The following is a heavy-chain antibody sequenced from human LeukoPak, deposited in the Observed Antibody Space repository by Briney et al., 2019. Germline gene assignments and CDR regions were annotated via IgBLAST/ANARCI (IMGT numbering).Heavy chain of an antibody. CDR3: VRVKGSYFDY. D-gene: IGHD2-15*01. CDR1: GFPLSSYS. V-gene: IGHV3-48*01. CDR2: ISSSGSAI. Sequence: GGSLRLSCAASGFPLSSYSINWVRQAPGKRLEWVSYISSSGSAIYYVDSVKGRFTVSRDNAKNSLFLQMNSPRAEDTAVYYCVRVKGSYFDYWGQGALATVSS. J-gene: IGHJ4*02.